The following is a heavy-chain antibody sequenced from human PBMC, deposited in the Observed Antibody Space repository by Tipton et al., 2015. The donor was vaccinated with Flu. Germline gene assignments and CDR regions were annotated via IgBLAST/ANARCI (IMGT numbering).Heavy chain of an antibody. Sequence: TLSLTCAVYGGSFSGNSWTWIRQPPGKGLECIGEINHSGGTNYNPYLSSRLTISVDTSKNKFSLKPNYGTAADTAVYYCAGGYQLLSPYVWGQGTTVNVSS. J-gene: IGHJ6*02. CDR3: AGGYQLLSPYV. V-gene: IGHV4-34*01. CDR2: INHSGGT. D-gene: IGHD2-2*01. CDR1: GGSFSGNS.